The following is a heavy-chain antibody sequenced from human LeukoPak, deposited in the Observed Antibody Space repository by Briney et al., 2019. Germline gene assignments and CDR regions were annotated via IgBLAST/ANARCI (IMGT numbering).Heavy chain of an antibody. D-gene: IGHD3-16*01. CDR3: ARVPWGDADY. CDR1: GGSISSYY. Sequence: SETPSLTCTVSGGSISSYYWSWIRQPPGKGLEWIGYIYYSGSTNYNPSLKSRVTISVDTSKNQFSLKLSSVTAADTAVYYCARVPWGDADYWGQGTLVTVSS. CDR2: IYYSGST. V-gene: IGHV4-59*01. J-gene: IGHJ4*02.